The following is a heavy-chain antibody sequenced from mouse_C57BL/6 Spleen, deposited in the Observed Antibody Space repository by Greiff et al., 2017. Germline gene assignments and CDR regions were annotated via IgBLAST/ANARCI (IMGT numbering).Heavy chain of an antibody. D-gene: IGHD1-1*01. V-gene: IGHV5-6*01. CDR2: ISSGGSYT. Sequence: EVMLVESGGDLVKPGGSLKLSCAASGFTFSSYGMSWVRQTPDKRLEWVATISSGGSYTYYPDSVKGRFTISRDNAKNTLYLQMSSLKSEDTAMYYCARHANYYGSISNYYAMDYWGQGTSVTVSS. CDR3: ARHANYYGSISNYYAMDY. CDR1: GFTFSSYG. J-gene: IGHJ4*01.